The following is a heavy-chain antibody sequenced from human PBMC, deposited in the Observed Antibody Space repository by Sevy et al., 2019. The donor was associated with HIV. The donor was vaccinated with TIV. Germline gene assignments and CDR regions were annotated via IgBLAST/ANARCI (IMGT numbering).Heavy chain of an antibody. D-gene: IGHD5-12*01. J-gene: IGHJ4*02. Sequence: GGSLRLSCAASGFTVSSNYMSWVRQAPGKGLEWVSVIYSGGSTYYADSVKGRFTISRENSKNTLYLQMSSLRAEDTAVYYWARGESGSLGEVDYWGQGTLVTVSS. CDR2: IYSGGST. V-gene: IGHV3-53*01. CDR3: ARGESGSLGEVDY. CDR1: GFTVSSNY.